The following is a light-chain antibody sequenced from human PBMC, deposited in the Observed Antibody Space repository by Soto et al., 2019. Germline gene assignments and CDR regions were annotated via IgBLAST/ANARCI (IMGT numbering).Light chain of an antibody. CDR3: TSYGGRDNLI. CDR1: SSDVGGYNY. CDR2: EVN. Sequence: QSALTQPPSASGSPGQSVTISCTGTSSDVGGYNYVSWFQQHPGKAPKLIISEVNKRPSGVPDRFSGSKSGNTASLTVSGLQAEYEADYYCTSYGGRDNLIFGGGTKVTVL. J-gene: IGLJ2*01. V-gene: IGLV2-8*01.